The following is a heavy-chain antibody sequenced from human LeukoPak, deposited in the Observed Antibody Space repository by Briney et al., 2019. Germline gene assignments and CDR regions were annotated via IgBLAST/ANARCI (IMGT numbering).Heavy chain of an antibody. CDR2: INPNSGGT. CDR3: ARARRYSRSWFDA. V-gene: IGHV1-2*02. Sequence: ASVKVSCKASGYTFTGYFMHWVRQAPGQGLEWMGWINPNSGGTNYAQKFQGRVTMTRDTSISTAYMELSRLRSDDTAVYYCARARRYSRSWFDAWGQGAMLTVSS. J-gene: IGHJ5*02. CDR1: GYTFTGYF. D-gene: IGHD5-12*01.